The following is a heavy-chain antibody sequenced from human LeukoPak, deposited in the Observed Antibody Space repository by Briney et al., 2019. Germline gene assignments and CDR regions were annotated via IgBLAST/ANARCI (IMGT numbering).Heavy chain of an antibody. CDR1: GFTFSDEG. J-gene: IGHJ4*02. D-gene: IGHD3-10*01. CDR2: IHVDANEI. V-gene: IGHV3-30*02. Sequence: GGSLRLSCAASGFTFSDEGMHWVRQAPGKGLEWVSFIHVDANEIYYADSVKGRFTISRDNSKNTLYLQMNSLRAEDTAVYYCAREEGAYGSGSYYCYWGQGTLVTVSS. CDR3: AREEGAYGSGSYYCY.